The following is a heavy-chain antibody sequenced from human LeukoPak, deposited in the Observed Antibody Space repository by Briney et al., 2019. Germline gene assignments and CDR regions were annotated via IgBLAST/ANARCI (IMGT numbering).Heavy chain of an antibody. Sequence: SVKVSCKASGFTFTSSAVQWVRQARGQRLEWIGWIVVGSGNTNYAQKFQERVTITRDMSTGTAYMELSSLRVEDTAVYYCAREVRSSPHLAQNWLDPWGQGTPVTVSS. CDR1: GFTFTSSA. CDR3: AREVRSSPHLAQNWLDP. D-gene: IGHD3-10*01. V-gene: IGHV1-58*01. CDR2: IVVGSGNT. J-gene: IGHJ5*02.